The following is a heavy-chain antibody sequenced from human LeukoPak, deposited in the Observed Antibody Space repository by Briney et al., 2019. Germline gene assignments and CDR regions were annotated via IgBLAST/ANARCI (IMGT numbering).Heavy chain of an antibody. CDR2: ISAYNGNT. Sequence: GASVKVSCKASGYTFTSYGISWVRQAPGQGLEWMGWISAYNGNTNYAQKLQGRVTMTTDTSTSTAYMELRSLRSDDTAVYYCARDWHYYDSSAPAGAFDIWGQGTMVTVSS. CDR3: ARDWHYYDSSAPAGAFDI. J-gene: IGHJ3*02. CDR1: GYTFTSYG. D-gene: IGHD3-22*01. V-gene: IGHV1-18*01.